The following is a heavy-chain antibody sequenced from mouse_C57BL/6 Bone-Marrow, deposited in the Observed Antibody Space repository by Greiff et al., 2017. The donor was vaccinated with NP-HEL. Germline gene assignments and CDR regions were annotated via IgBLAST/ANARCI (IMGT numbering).Heavy chain of an antibody. CDR2: ISGGGGNT. CDR3: ARHVYYFDY. Sequence: DVMLVESGGGLVKPGGSLKLSCAASGFTFSSYTMSWVRQTPEKRLEWVATISGGGGNTYYPDSVKCRFTISRDNAKNTLYLQMSSLRSEDTALYYCARHVYYFDYWGQGTTLTVSS. CDR1: GFTFSSYT. J-gene: IGHJ2*01. V-gene: IGHV5-9*01.